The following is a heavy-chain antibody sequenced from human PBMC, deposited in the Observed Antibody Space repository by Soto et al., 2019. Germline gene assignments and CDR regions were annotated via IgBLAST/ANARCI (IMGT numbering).Heavy chain of an antibody. CDR2: IYYGGST. Sequence: SETLSLTCTVSGDSISTDYWSWIRRSPGKGLEWIGFIYYGGSTNYNPSLKSRVTISVDTPKNQFSLKLSSVTAADTAVYYCAKNWNWGSLVHWGQGTLVTVSS. D-gene: IGHD7-27*01. CDR3: AKNWNWGSLVH. CDR1: GDSISTDY. V-gene: IGHV4-59*08. J-gene: IGHJ4*02.